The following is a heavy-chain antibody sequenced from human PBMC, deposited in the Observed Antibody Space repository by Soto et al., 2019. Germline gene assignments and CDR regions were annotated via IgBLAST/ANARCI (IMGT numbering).Heavy chain of an antibody. CDR2: FDPEDGET. CDR3: ATGHSSSWYFYH. CDR1: GYTLTELS. V-gene: IGHV1-24*01. J-gene: IGHJ4*02. D-gene: IGHD6-13*01. Sequence: ASVKVSCKVSGYTLTELSMHWVRQAPGKGLELMGGFDPEDGETIYAQKFQGRVTMTEDTSTDTAYMELSSLRSEDTAVYYCATGHSSSWYFYHWGQGTLVTVSS.